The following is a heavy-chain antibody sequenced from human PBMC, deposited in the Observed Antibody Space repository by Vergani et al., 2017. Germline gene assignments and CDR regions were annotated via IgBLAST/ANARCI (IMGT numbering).Heavy chain of an antibody. J-gene: IGHJ4*02. CDR3: ARGGSYVY. V-gene: IGHV3-7*04. CDR2: IKPDGSEK. CDR1: GFTLSSYW. Sequence: EVQLVESGGGLVQPGGSLRLSCAASGFTLSSYWMSWVRQAPGKGREWVANIKPDGSEKYYVDCVKGRFTIARDNTKNPLYLQMNSLRAEDTAVYYCARGGSYVYWGQGTLVTVSS. D-gene: IGHD1-26*01.